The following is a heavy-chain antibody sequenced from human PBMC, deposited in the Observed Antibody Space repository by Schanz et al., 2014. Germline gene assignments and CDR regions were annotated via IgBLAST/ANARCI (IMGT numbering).Heavy chain of an antibody. Sequence: QVQLVQSGAEVKKPGASVKVSCKASGYTFTSYGISWVRQAPGQGLEWMGWISAYNGNTNYAQKFQGRVTMTTDTSTSTVYMELRSLRSDDTAVYYCARAGQDFEYSSLSPIWYFDLWGRGTLVTVSS. J-gene: IGHJ2*01. CDR2: ISAYNGNT. CDR3: ARAGQDFEYSSLSPIWYFDL. V-gene: IGHV1-18*01. D-gene: IGHD6-6*01. CDR1: GYTFTSYG.